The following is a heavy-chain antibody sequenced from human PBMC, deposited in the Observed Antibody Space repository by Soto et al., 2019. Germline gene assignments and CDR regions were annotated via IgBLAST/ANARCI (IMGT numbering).Heavy chain of an antibody. V-gene: IGHV2-5*02. CDR2: IYWDDDK. CDR1: GFSLTTSGVG. D-gene: IGHD4-17*01. Sequence: QITLKESGPTLVKPTQTLTLTCTFSGFSLTTSGVGVGWIRQPPGKALEWLALIYWDDDKRYSPSLKSRLTXXXXXXXXXXXXXXXXXXXXXXXTYFXXXXXXXVTWWFDPWGQGTLVTVSS. J-gene: IGHJ5*02. CDR3: XXXXXXVTWWFDP.